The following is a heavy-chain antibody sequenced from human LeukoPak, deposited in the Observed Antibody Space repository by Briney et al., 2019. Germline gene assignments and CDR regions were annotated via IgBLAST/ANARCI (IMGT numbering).Heavy chain of an antibody. CDR2: ISYDGSNK. Sequence: GGSLRLSWAAAGFTFSSYAMHWVRLAPGKGLEWVAVISYDGSNKYYADSVKGRFTISRDNSKNTLYLQMNSLRAEDTAVYYCARVGVTMVRGPYYYGMDVWGKGTTVTVSS. CDR3: ARVGVTMVRGPYYYGMDV. CDR1: GFTFSSYA. J-gene: IGHJ6*04. V-gene: IGHV3-30*04. D-gene: IGHD3-10*01.